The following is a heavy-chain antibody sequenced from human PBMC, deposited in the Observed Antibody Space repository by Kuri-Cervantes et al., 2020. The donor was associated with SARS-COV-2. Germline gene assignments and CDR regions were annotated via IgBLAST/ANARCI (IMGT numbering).Heavy chain of an antibody. V-gene: IGHV3-30*18. Sequence: GGSLRLSCAASGFIFSIYAMYWVRPAPGKGLEWVAVISYDGTNKYYADSVKGRFTISRDNSKNTLYLQMNSLRPEDTAVYYCAKSFDPYNSLSGDYFDYWGQGTLVTVSS. D-gene: IGHD5-24*01. J-gene: IGHJ4*02. CDR1: GFIFSIYA. CDR3: AKSFDPYNSLSGDYFDY. CDR2: ISYDGTNK.